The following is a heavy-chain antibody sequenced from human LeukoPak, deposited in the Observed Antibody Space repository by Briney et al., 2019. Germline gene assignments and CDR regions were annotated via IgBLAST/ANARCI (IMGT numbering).Heavy chain of an antibody. CDR3: ARGSMVRGVMAVDY. J-gene: IGHJ4*02. D-gene: IGHD3-10*01. CDR1: GGSISSYY. Sequence: SETLSLTCTVSGGSISSYYWSWIRQPPGKGLEWIGYIYYSGSTNYNPSLKSRVTISVDTSKNQFSLKLSSVTAADTAVYCCARGSMVRGVMAVDYWGQGTLVTVSS. V-gene: IGHV4-59*01. CDR2: IYYSGST.